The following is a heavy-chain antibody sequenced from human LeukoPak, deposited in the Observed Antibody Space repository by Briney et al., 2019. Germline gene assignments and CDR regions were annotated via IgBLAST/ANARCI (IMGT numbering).Heavy chain of an antibody. J-gene: IGHJ4*02. CDR1: GGSISSGEYS. CDR2: IYRSGSI. CDR3: TTGDY. V-gene: IGHV4-30-2*01. Sequence: SETLSLTCTVSGGSISSGEYSWSWIRQPLGKGLEWIGYIYRSGSIYYNPSLKSRVTISVDRSRNQFSLKLSSVTAADTAVYYCTTGDYWGQGTLVTVSS.